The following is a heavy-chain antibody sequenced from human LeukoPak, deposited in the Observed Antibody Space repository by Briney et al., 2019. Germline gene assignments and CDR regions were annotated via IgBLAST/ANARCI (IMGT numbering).Heavy chain of an antibody. D-gene: IGHD5-18*01. CDR3: AGEMGYSYGTIDY. V-gene: IGHV1-3*01. CDR1: GYTFTSYA. J-gene: IGHJ4*02. CDR2: INAGNGNT. Sequence: ASVKVSCKASGYTFTSYAMHWVRQAPGQRLEWMGWINAGNGNTKYSQKFQGRVTITADESTSTAYMELSSLRSEDTAVYYCAGEMGYSYGTIDYWGQGTLVTVSS.